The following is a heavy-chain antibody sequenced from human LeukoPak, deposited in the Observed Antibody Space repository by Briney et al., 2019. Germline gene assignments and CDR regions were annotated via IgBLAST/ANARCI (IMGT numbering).Heavy chain of an antibody. Sequence: PGGSLRLSCAASGFTFSSYWMSWVRQAPGKGLEWVANIKQDGSEKYYVDSVKGRFTISRDNAKNSLYLQMNSLRAEDTAVYYCAREWWGSGSPHRTDYWGQGTLVTVSS. CDR1: GFTFSSYW. D-gene: IGHD1-26*01. V-gene: IGHV3-7*01. J-gene: IGHJ4*02. CDR3: AREWWGSGSPHRTDY. CDR2: IKQDGSEK.